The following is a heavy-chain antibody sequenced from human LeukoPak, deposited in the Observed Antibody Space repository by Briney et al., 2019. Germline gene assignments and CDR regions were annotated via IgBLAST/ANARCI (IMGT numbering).Heavy chain of an antibody. D-gene: IGHD4-17*01. V-gene: IGHV3-7*01. CDR2: IKQDGSEK. CDR1: GFTFSSYW. J-gene: IGHJ4*02. Sequence: GGSLTLSCAASGFTFSSYWMSWVRQAPGKGLEWVANIKQDGSEKYYVDSVKGRFTISRDNAKNSLYLQMNSLRAGDTAVYYCARDRRNDYGDYYFDYWGQGTLVTVSS. CDR3: ARDRRNDYGDYYFDY.